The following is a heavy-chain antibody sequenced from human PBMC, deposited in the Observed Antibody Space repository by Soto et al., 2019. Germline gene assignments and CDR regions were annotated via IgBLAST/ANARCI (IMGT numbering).Heavy chain of an antibody. CDR1: GGTFSSYA. V-gene: IGHV1-69*12. CDR3: ARRATVTKMPGWFDP. Sequence: QVQLVQSGAEVKKPGSSVKVSCKASGGTFSSYAISWVRQAPGQGLEWMGGIIPIFGTANYAQKFQGRVTITAAESTSTAYMEMSSLRSEDTAVYYCARRATVTKMPGWFDPWGQGTLVTVSS. J-gene: IGHJ5*02. CDR2: IIPIFGTA. D-gene: IGHD4-17*01.